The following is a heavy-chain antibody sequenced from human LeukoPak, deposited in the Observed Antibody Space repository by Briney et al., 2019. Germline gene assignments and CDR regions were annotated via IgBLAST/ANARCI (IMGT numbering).Heavy chain of an antibody. D-gene: IGHD5-24*01. CDR3: AWTGRDGYNYGGLAFDI. V-gene: IGHV4-39*07. CDR2: IYYSGST. Sequence: SETLSLTCTVSGGSISSYYWGWIRQPPGKGLEWIGSIYYSGSTYYNPSLKSRVTISVDTSKNQFSLKLSSVTAADTAVYYCAWTGRDGYNYGGLAFDIWGQGTMVTVSS. CDR1: GGSISSYY. J-gene: IGHJ3*02.